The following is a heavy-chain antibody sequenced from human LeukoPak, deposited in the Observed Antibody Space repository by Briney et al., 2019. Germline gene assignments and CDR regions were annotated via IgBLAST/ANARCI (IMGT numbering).Heavy chain of an antibody. CDR1: GYSFTSYW. D-gene: IGHD4-23*01. J-gene: IGHJ3*02. CDR3: ARTGVTLEFAFDI. V-gene: IGHV5-51*01. Sequence: GESLKISCKGSGYSFTSYWIGWVRQMPGKGLEWMGIIYPDDSDTTYSPSFQGQVTFSVDKSISTAYLQWSSLKASDTAMYYCARTGVTLEFAFDIWGQGTMVTVSS. CDR2: IYPDDSDT.